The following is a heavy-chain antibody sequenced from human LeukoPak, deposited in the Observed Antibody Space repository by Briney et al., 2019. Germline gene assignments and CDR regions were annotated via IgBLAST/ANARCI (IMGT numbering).Heavy chain of an antibody. CDR2: IWYDGSNK. D-gene: IGHD6-19*01. J-gene: IGHJ1*01. CDR3: ASGRGWYSGYFQH. CDR1: GFTFSSYG. V-gene: IGHV3-33*01. Sequence: TGGSLRLSCAVSGFTFSSYGMHWVRQAPGKGLEWVAAIWYDGSNKYYADSVKGRFTISGDNSKNTLYVQMNSLRAEDTAVYYCASGRGWYSGYFQHWGQGTLVTVPS.